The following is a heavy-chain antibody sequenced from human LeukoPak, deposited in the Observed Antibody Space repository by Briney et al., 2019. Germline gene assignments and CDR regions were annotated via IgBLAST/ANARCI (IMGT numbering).Heavy chain of an antibody. Sequence: SQTLSLTCTVSGGSISSGDYYWSWIRQPPGKGLEWIGCIYYSGSTYYNPSLKSRVTISVDTSKNQFSLKLSSVTAADTAVYYCARDLLNEGNHLDYWGQGTLVTVSS. CDR2: IYYSGST. J-gene: IGHJ4*02. V-gene: IGHV4-30-4*01. CDR3: ARDLLNEGNHLDY. CDR1: GGSISSGDYY. D-gene: IGHD4-23*01.